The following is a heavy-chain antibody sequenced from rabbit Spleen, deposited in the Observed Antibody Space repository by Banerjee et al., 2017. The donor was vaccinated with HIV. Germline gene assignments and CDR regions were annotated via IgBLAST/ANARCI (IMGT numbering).Heavy chain of an antibody. CDR3: ASNVGYVNYGWLSMDL. CDR1: GFSFSSYYY. V-gene: IGHV1S45*01. Sequence: QEQLEESGGGLVKPEGSLTLTCTASGFSFSSYYYMCWVRQAPGKGLEWIGCVYSGDDSTWYASRAKGRFTISKTSSTTVTLQMTSLTVADTATYFCASNVGYVNYGWLSMDLWGQGTLVTVS. D-gene: IGHD6-1*01. CDR2: VYSGDDST. J-gene: IGHJ4*01.